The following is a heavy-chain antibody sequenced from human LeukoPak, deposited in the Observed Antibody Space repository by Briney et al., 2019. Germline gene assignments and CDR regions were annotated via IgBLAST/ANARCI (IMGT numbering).Heavy chain of an antibody. CDR2: ISNDGSRK. V-gene: IGHV3-30*03. D-gene: IGHD3-3*01. J-gene: IGHJ4*02. Sequence: PGGSLRLSCAPSGFTFSRHAMHWVRQAPGKGLEWVAIISNDGSRKYYAHSVEGRFTISRDNSKDTLYLQMDSLRAEDTAVYYCARDRAWNYFDYWGQGTLVTVSS. CDR3: ARDRAWNYFDY. CDR1: GFTFSRHA.